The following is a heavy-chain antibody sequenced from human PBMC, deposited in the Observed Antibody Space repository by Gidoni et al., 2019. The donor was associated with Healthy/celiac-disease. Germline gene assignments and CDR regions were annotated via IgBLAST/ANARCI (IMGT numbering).Heavy chain of an antibody. V-gene: IGHV3-30*18. CDR1: GFTFSSYG. J-gene: IGHJ4*02. CDR2: ISYDGSNK. CDR3: AKDGNGELRAYYFDY. Sequence: QVQLVESGGGVVQPGRSLRLSCAASGFTFSSYGMHWVRQAPGKGLEWVAVISYDGSNKYYADSVKGRFTISRDNSKNTLYLQMNSLRAEDTAVYYCAKDGNGELRAYYFDYWGQGTLVTVSS. D-gene: IGHD1-26*01.